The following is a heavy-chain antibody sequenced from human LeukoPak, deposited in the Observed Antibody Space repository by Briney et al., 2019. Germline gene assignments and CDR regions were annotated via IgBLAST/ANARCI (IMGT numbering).Heavy chain of an antibody. D-gene: IGHD4-17*01. CDR3: ARDLDGDYGWHFDL. Sequence: TGGSLRLSCAASGFTFSSFSMNWVRQAPGKGLEWVSSISSSSNYIYYADSVRGRFTISRDNAMNSLSLQMNSLRVEDTAVYYCARDLDGDYGWHFDLWGRGTLVTVSS. CDR1: GFTFSSFS. V-gene: IGHV3-21*01. J-gene: IGHJ2*01. CDR2: ISSSSNYI.